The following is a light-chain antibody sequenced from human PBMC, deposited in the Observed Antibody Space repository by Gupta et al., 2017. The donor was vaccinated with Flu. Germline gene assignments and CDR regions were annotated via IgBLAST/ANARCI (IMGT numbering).Light chain of an antibody. CDR1: QSVSST. V-gene: IGKV3-11*01. Sequence: VLTQSPATLSLSPGERATLSCRASQSVSSTLAWYQQKPGQAPRLLIYDASNRATGIPARFSGSGSGTDFTLTISSLEPEDFAVYYCQQRTNWSFTFGPGTKVDIK. CDR3: QQRTNWSFT. J-gene: IGKJ3*01. CDR2: DAS.